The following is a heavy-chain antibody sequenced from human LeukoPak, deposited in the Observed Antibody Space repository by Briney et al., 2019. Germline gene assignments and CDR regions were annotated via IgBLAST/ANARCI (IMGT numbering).Heavy chain of an antibody. J-gene: IGHJ3*02. CDR1: GFIFSNYA. Sequence: GGSLRLSCAASGFIFSNYAMSWVRQAPGEGLEWVSGISGSGDSSYYADSVKGRFTISRDNSKNTLYLQMNSLRAEDTAVYYCATCLLPAAMKVGAFDIWGQGTMVTVSS. D-gene: IGHD2-2*01. CDR3: ATCLLPAAMKVGAFDI. V-gene: IGHV3-23*01. CDR2: ISGSGDSS.